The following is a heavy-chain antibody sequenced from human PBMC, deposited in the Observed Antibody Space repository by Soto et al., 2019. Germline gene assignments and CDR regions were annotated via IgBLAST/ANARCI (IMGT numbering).Heavy chain of an antibody. CDR3: ARIFHDYGDYRGYYYYYMDV. CDR1: GYTLTELS. D-gene: IGHD4-17*01. V-gene: IGHV1-24*01. Sequence: QVPLVQSGAEVKKPGASVKVSCKVSGYTLTELSMHWVRQAPGKGLEWMGGFDPEDGETIYAQKFQGRVTMTEDTSTDTAYMELSSLRSEDTAVYYCARIFHDYGDYRGYYYYYMDVWGKGTTVTVSS. CDR2: FDPEDGET. J-gene: IGHJ6*03.